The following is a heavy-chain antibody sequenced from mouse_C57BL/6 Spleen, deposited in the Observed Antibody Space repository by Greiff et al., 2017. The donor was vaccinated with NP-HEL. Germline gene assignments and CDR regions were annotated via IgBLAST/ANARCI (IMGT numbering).Heavy chain of an antibody. CDR1: GYTFTSYW. Sequence: QVQLQQPGAELVMPGASVKLSCKASGYTFTSYWMRWVKQRPGQGLEWIGEIDTSDSYTNYNHKFKGKSTLTVDKSSSTAYMQLSSRPSEDSAVYYCARSSYGSSLAWFAYWGQGTLVTVAA. V-gene: IGHV1-69*01. D-gene: IGHD1-1*01. J-gene: IGHJ3*01. CDR2: IDTSDSYT. CDR3: ARSSYGSSLAWFAY.